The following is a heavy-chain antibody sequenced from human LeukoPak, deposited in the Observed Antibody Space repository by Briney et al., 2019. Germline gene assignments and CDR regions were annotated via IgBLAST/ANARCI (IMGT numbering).Heavy chain of an antibody. J-gene: IGHJ5*02. V-gene: IGHV3-11*04. CDR1: GFTFSDYY. Sequence: GGSLRLSCAASGFTFSDYYVSWIRQAPGKGLEWVSYISSSGSTIYYADSVKGRFTISRDNAKNSLYLQMNSLRAEDTAVYYCARDRGYDSSGYYNWFDPWGQGTLVTVSS. CDR3: ARDRGYDSSGYYNWFDP. D-gene: IGHD3-22*01. CDR2: ISSSGSTI.